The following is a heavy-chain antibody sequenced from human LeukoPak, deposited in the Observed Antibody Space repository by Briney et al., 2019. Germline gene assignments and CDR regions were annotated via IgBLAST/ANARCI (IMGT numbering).Heavy chain of an antibody. J-gene: IGHJ3*02. CDR1: GYTFTSYY. CDR2: INPSGGST. Sequence: ASVKVSCKASGYTFTSYYMHWVRQAPGQGLEWMGIINPSGGSTSYAQKFEGRVTMTRDMSTSTVYMDLSSLRSEDTAVYFCPGYTARWAFDIWGRETMVTVSS. D-gene: IGHD5-18*01. CDR3: PGYTARWAFDI. V-gene: IGHV1-46*01.